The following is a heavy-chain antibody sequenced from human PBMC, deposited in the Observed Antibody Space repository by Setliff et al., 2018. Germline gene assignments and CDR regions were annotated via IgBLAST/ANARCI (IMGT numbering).Heavy chain of an antibody. V-gene: IGHV1-2*06. CDR3: ARSVHGDYVRLRQNNWLDP. Sequence: ASVKVSCKASGYTFTDYYTYWVRQAPGQGLQWMGRINPISGATDYAQKFQGRVTMTRDTSITTAYMELSSLRSDDTAMYYCARSVHGDYVRLRQNNWLDPWG. D-gene: IGHD4-17*01. J-gene: IGHJ5*02. CDR2: INPISGAT. CDR1: GYTFTDYY.